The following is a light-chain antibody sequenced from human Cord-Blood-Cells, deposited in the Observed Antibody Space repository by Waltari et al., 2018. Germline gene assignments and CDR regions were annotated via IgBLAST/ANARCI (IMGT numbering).Light chain of an antibody. J-gene: IGKJ3*01. V-gene: IGKV3-15*01. CDR2: GAS. Sequence: ITMTQSPATLSVSPGERATLSCRASQSFSSNLAWYQQKPGQAPRLLIYGASTMATCFPAWLIASGARTEFTLTIFFLQSADFPVSYYQQHTHYPPFTF. CDR3: QQHTHYPPFT. CDR1: QSFSSN.